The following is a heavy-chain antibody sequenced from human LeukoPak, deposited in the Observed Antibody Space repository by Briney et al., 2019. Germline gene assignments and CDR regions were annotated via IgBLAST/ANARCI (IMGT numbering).Heavy chain of an antibody. CDR2: IWFDGSNK. Sequence: GGSVRLPCAASGFSVSSKYMSWVRQAPGKGLEWVAVIWFDGSNKYYADSVKGRFTISRDNSKNTLYLQMNSLRAEDTAVYYCARDRDWGCSYCSYWGQGTLVTVSS. CDR3: ARDRDWGCSYCSY. D-gene: IGHD7-27*01. V-gene: IGHV3-33*01. CDR1: GFSVSSKY. J-gene: IGHJ4*02.